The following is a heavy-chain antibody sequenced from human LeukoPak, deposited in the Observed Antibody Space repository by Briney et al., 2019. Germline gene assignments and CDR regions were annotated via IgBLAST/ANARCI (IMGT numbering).Heavy chain of an antibody. V-gene: IGHV4-59*06. CDR2: IYYSGST. CDR3: AGDWSGYNWFDP. Sequence: SETLSLTCTVSGGSISSYYWSWIRQPPGKGLEWIGYIYYSGSTYYNPSLKSRVTISVDTSKNQFSLKLSSVTAADTAVYYCAGDWSGYNWFDPWGQGTLVTVSS. CDR1: GGSISSYY. J-gene: IGHJ5*02. D-gene: IGHD3-3*01.